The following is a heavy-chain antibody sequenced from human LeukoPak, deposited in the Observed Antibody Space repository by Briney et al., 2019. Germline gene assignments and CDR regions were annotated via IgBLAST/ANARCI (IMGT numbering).Heavy chain of an antibody. CDR2: FDPEDGET. J-gene: IGHJ4*02. Sequence: ASVKVSCKVSGYTLTELSMHWVRQAPGKGLEWMGGFDPEDGETIYAQKFQGRVIMTEDTSTDTAYMELSSLRSEDTAVYYCATGTSLSFGVVNTFDYWGQGTLVTVSS. CDR3: ATGTSLSFGVVNTFDY. CDR1: GYTLTELS. V-gene: IGHV1-24*01. D-gene: IGHD3-3*01.